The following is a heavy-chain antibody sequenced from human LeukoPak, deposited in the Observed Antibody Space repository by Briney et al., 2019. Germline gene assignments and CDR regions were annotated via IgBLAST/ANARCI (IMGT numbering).Heavy chain of an antibody. CDR3: ARDRRDYDILTGYYYYYYYMDV. Sequence: PSETLSLTCTVSGASISTYYWSWIRQPAGKGLEWIGRIYTSGSTNYNPSLKSRVTISVDTSKNQFSLKLSSVTAADTAVYYCARDRRDYDILTGYYYYYYYMDVWGKGTTVTVSS. D-gene: IGHD3-9*01. CDR1: GASISTYY. CDR2: IYTSGST. V-gene: IGHV4-4*07. J-gene: IGHJ6*03.